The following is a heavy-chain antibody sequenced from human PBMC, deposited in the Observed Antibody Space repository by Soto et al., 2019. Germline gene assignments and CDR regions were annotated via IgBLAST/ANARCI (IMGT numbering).Heavy chain of an antibody. J-gene: IGHJ4*02. CDR1: GFRLIDYG. Sequence: PEGSLRLSCAASGFRLIDYGMTWVRQAPGKGLEWVSSISSSGGSTYYADSVKGRVTISRDSSKNTLYLQVNSLSPEDTAVYYCAKNRGTYYRSSEHWGQGALFTVSS. D-gene: IGHD1-26*01. CDR3: AKNRGTYYRSSEH. V-gene: IGHV3-23*01. CDR2: ISSSGGST.